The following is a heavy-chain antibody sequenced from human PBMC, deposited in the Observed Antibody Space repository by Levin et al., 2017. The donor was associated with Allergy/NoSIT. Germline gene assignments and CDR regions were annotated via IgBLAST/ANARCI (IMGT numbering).Heavy chain of an antibody. CDR1: GYSFTSYW. Sequence: GGSLRLSCKTSGYSFTSYWIGWVRQKPGKGLEWMGIIYPSDSDTRYGPSFQGQVTISADTSISTAYLQWSTLKASDTAIYYCARCPYYPSGSSVEPDNWFDPWGQGTLVTVSS. CDR3: ARCPYYPSGSSVEPDNWFDP. J-gene: IGHJ5*01. V-gene: IGHV5-51*01. CDR2: IYPSDSDT. D-gene: IGHD3-10*01.